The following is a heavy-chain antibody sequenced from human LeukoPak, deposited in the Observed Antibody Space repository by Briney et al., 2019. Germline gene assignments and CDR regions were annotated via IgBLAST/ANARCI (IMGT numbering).Heavy chain of an antibody. Sequence: GGSLRLSCAASGFTFSIYAMSWVRQAPGRGLEWVSAIGGRGSNTYYADSVKGRFTIPRDNSKNTLYLQMNSLRAEDTAVYYCAKGSRSWYTRGVSNLDYWGQGTLGTVSS. J-gene: IGHJ4*02. CDR3: AKGSRSWYTRGVSNLDY. V-gene: IGHV3-23*01. CDR1: GFTFSIYA. D-gene: IGHD6-13*01. CDR2: IGGRGSNT.